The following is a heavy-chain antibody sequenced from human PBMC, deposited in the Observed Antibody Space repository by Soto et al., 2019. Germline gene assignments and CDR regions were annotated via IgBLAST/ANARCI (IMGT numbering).Heavy chain of an antibody. J-gene: IGHJ6*02. CDR3: PRVLYYGMDV. Sequence: QVTLKESGPVLVKPTETLTLTCTFSGFSLSNPRMSVSWIRQPPGKALEWLAHISSSDEKSYSTSLRSRLTIAKHTSKSQVALTMTNMDPVDTATYNCPRVLYYGMDVWCQGTTVTVSS. V-gene: IGHV2-26*01. CDR1: GFSLSNPRMS. CDR2: ISSSDEK.